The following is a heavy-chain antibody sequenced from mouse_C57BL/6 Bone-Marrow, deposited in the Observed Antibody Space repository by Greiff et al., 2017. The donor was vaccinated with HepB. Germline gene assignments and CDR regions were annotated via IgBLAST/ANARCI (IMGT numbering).Heavy chain of an antibody. Sequence: GGGLVQPKGSLKLSCAASGFSFNTYAMNWVRQAPGKGLEWVARIRSKSNNYATYYADSVKDRFTISRDDSESMLYLQMNNLKTEDTAMYYCVRHDYYGSSYNYAMDYWGQGTSVTVSS. CDR2: IRSKSNNYAT. D-gene: IGHD1-1*01. CDR1: GFSFNTYA. V-gene: IGHV10-1*01. J-gene: IGHJ4*01. CDR3: VRHDYYGSSYNYAMDY.